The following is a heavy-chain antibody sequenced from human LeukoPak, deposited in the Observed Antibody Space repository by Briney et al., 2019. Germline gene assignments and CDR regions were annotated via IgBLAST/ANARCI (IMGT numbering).Heavy chain of an antibody. V-gene: IGHV3-30*04. Sequence: GGSLRLSCAASGFTFSSYAMHWVRQAPGKGLEWVAVISYDGSNKYYADSVKGRFTISRDNSKNTLYLQMNSLRAEDTAVYYCASVSGGVVISYFDYWGQGTLVTVSS. CDR3: ASVSGGVVISYFDY. J-gene: IGHJ4*02. D-gene: IGHD3-3*01. CDR2: ISYDGSNK. CDR1: GFTFSSYA.